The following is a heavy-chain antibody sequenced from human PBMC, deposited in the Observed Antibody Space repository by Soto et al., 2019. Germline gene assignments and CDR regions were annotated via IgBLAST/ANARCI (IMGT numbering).Heavy chain of an antibody. CDR3: AKDLAYDYVWGSYRWAY. CDR2: ISGSGGST. D-gene: IGHD3-16*02. J-gene: IGHJ4*02. CDR1: GFTFSSYA. V-gene: IGHV3-23*01. Sequence: EVQLLESGGGLVQPGGSLRLSCAASGFTFSSYAMSWFRQAPGKGLEWVSAISGSGGSTYYADSVKGRFTISRDNSKNTLYLQMNSLRAEDTAVYYCAKDLAYDYVWGSYRWAYWCQGTLDTVSS.